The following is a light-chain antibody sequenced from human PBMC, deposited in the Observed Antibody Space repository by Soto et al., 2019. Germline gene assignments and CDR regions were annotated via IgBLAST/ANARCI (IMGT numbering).Light chain of an antibody. CDR2: EAS. V-gene: IGKV1-6*01. J-gene: IGKJ1*01. CDR3: LQDYVSPWT. CDR1: QGIGSD. Sequence: AIQVTQSPSSLSASVGDRVTISCRASQGIGSDLGWYQQKPGKAPKLLIYEASTLQTGVASRFSGSGSGTDFTLTISSLQPEDFATYYCLQDYVSPWTFGQGTKVEV.